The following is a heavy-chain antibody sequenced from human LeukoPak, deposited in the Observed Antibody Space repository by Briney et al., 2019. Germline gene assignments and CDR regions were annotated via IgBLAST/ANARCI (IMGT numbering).Heavy chain of an antibody. J-gene: IGHJ5*02. CDR3: VRAHHPGGWFDP. CDR1: GIPFSTSV. CDR2: ISDNGVGT. D-gene: IGHD3-10*01. Sequence: GGSLNLSCKVSGIPFSTSVMHWVRQGPGKGLEYVSGISDNGVGTYYASSVKGRFTISRDNAKNSLYLQMNSLTAEDTAVHYCVRAHHPGGWFDPWGQGTLVTVSS. V-gene: IGHV3-64*01.